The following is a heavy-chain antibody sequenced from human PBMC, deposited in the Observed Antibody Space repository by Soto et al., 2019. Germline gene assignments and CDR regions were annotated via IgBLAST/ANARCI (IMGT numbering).Heavy chain of an antibody. Sequence: SETLSLTCAASGCSISSSNWWSWVRQPPGKGLEWIGEIYHSGSTNYNPSLKSRVTISVDKSKNQFSLKLSSVTAADTAVYYCAREAGIPAGWFDPWGQGTLVTVSS. J-gene: IGHJ5*02. CDR2: IYHSGST. CDR3: AREAGIPAGWFDP. V-gene: IGHV4-4*02. D-gene: IGHD1-1*01. CDR1: GCSISSSNW.